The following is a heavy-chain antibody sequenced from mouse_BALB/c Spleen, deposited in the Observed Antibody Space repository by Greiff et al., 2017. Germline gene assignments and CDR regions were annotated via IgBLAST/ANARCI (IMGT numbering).Heavy chain of an antibody. CDR3: ARNALYGNYFDY. CDR1: GFSLTSYG. V-gene: IGHV2-2*02. D-gene: IGHD2-1*01. J-gene: IGHJ2*01. CDR2: IWSGGST. Sequence: QVQLQQSGPGLVQPSQSLSITCTVSGFSLTSYGVHWVRQSPGKGLEWLGVIWSGGSTDYNAAFISRLSISKDNSKSQVFFKMNSLQANDTAIYYCARNALYGNYFDYWGQGTTLTVSS.